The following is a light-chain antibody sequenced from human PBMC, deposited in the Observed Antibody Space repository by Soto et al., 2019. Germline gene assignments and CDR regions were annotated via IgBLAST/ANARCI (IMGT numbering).Light chain of an antibody. V-gene: IGLV1-47*01. J-gene: IGLJ3*02. CDR3: AAWDDSLRGWV. CDR1: SSNIGSNY. Sequence: QSVLTQSPSASGTPGQGVTISCSGSSSNIGSNYVYWYQQLPGTAPKLLIYRNYQRPSGVPDRFSGSKSGTSASLAISGLRSEDEADYYCAAWDDSLRGWVFGGGTKVTVL. CDR2: RNY.